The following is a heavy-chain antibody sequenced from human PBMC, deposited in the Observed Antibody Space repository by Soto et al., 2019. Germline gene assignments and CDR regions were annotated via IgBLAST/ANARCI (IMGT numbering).Heavy chain of an antibody. V-gene: IGHV4-34*01. CDR3: PGGDF. Sequence: QLQLQQWGAGLLKPSETLSLTCAVSGGSFRGYFWSWMRHSPDKGLEWIGEINDSGNAYYNPSFKSRLTKSVDTSTSQISLRLTSVTAADSAVYLCPGGDFWGQGPRVTVSS. CDR1: GGSFRGYF. J-gene: IGHJ4*02. CDR2: INDSGNA.